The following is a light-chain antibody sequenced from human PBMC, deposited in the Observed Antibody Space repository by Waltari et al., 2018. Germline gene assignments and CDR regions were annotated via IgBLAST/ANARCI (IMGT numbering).Light chain of an antibody. V-gene: IGLV3-27*01. CDR1: VLAKKY. CDR3: YSTSDNTQM. J-gene: IGLJ3*02. CDR2: RDT. Sequence: SSELTQPSSVSVSPGQTATITCPGDVLAKKYARWFQQKSGQTPVLVIYRDTERASGIPERFSASSSGTTVTLTISGAQVDDEADYYCYSTSDNTQMFGGGTKLTVL.